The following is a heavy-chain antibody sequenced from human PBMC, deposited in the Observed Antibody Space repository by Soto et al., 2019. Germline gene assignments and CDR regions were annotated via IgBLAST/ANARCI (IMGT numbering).Heavy chain of an antibody. CDR3: AHSRNLITEDAQVGDFDY. J-gene: IGHJ4*02. CDR1: GFSLTTDGVG. Sequence: QITLKESGPTLVKPTQTLTLTCSFSGFSLTTDGVGVGWVRQPPGEALEWLALIYWDDDERYSPSLKTRLTITKYTSKNQVVLIMTNMDPVDTATYYCAHSRNLITEDAQVGDFDYWGQGTLVTVSS. D-gene: IGHD3-10*01. V-gene: IGHV2-5*02. CDR2: IYWDDDE.